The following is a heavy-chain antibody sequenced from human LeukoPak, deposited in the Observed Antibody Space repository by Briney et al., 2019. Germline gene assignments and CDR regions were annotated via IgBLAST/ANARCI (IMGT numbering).Heavy chain of an antibody. CDR1: GGSISSSTYY. V-gene: IGHV4-39*01. D-gene: IGHD4-11*01. Sequence: SETLSLTCTVSGGSISSSTYYWGWIRQPPGKGLEWIGSIYYSGSTYYNPSLKSRVTISVDTSKNQFSLRLSSVTAADTAVYYCASYSNYYFDYWGQGTLVTVSS. CDR2: IYYSGST. J-gene: IGHJ4*02. CDR3: ASYSNYYFDY.